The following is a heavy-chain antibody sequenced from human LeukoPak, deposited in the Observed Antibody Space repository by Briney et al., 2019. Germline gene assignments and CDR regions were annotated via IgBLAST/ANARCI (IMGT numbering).Heavy chain of an antibody. Sequence: GGSLRLSCAASGFTFSSYWMPWVRQAPGRGLVWVSRINSDGSSTSYADSVKGRFTVSRDNAKDTLYLQMNSLRAEDTAVYYCARATGSYYSLGYWGQGTLVTVSS. CDR2: INSDGSST. CDR1: GFTFSSYW. D-gene: IGHD1-26*01. CDR3: ARATGSYYSLGY. J-gene: IGHJ4*02. V-gene: IGHV3-74*01.